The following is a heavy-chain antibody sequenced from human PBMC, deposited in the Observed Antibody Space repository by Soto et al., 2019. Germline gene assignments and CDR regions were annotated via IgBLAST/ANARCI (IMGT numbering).Heavy chain of an antibody. J-gene: IGHJ6*02. V-gene: IGHV4-39*01. Sequence: QLQLQESGPGLVKPSETLSLTCTVSGGSISSSSYYWGWIRQPPGKGLEWIGSIYYSGSTYYNPSLKSRVTISVETSKNQFSLKLSSVTAADTAVYYCARRRTATSTGMDVWGQGTTVTVSS. CDR2: IYYSGST. CDR1: GGSISSSSYY. D-gene: IGHD1-26*01. CDR3: ARRRTATSTGMDV.